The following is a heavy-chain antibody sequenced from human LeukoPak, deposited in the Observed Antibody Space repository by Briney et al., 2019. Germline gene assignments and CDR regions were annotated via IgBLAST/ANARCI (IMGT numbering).Heavy chain of an antibody. Sequence: SETLSLTCTVSGGSVSSGSYYWSSIRQPPGKGLEWIGYIYYSGSTNYNPSLKSRVTISVDTSKNQFSLKLSSVTAADTAVYYCARANRIAVAGAFDYWGQGTLVTVSS. J-gene: IGHJ4*02. D-gene: IGHD6-19*01. CDR1: GGSVSSGSYY. CDR3: ARANRIAVAGAFDY. V-gene: IGHV4-61*01. CDR2: IYYSGST.